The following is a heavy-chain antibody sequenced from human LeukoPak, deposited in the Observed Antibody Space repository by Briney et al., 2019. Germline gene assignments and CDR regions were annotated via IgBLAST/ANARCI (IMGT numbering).Heavy chain of an antibody. CDR2: ISSSSYI. CDR3: ARVRKGSNVDDY. Sequence: PGVSLRLSCAASGFTFSSYSMNWVRQAPGKGLEWVSSISSSSYIYYADSVKGRFTISRDNAKNSLYLQMNSLRAEDTAVYYCARVRKGSNVDDYWGQGTLVTVSS. CDR1: GFTFSSYS. V-gene: IGHV3-21*01. J-gene: IGHJ4*02. D-gene: IGHD1-14*01.